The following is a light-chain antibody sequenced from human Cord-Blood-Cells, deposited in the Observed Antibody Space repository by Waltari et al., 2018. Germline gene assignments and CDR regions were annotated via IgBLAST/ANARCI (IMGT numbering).Light chain of an antibody. J-gene: IGKJ2*01. Sequence: DIVMTQSPDSLAVSLGERATINCKSSQSVLYRSNNKNYLAWYQQEPGQPPKLLIYWASTRESWVPDRFSGSGSGTYFTLTISSLQAEDVAVYDCQQYYSTPPYTFGQGTKLEIK. V-gene: IGKV4-1*01. CDR3: QQYYSTPPYT. CDR2: WAS. CDR1: QSVLYRSNNKNY.